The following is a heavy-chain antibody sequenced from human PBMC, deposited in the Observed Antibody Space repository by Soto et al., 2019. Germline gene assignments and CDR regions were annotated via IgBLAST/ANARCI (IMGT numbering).Heavy chain of an antibody. Sequence: EVQLLESGGGLVQPGGSLRLSCAASGFTFGIHAMIWVRQAPGKGLEWVSFISASGGSTYYADSVKGRFTISRDNSKKTVYLQMNSPRGEDTAVDYCGKGAAATNYFYYATDVWGQGTTVTVSS. CDR1: GFTFGIHA. D-gene: IGHD2-15*01. J-gene: IGHJ6*02. CDR3: GKGAAATNYFYYATDV. V-gene: IGHV3-23*01. CDR2: ISASGGST.